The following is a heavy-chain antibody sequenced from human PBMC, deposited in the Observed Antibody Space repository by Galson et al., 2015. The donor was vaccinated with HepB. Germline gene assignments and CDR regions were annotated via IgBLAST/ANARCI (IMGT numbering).Heavy chain of an antibody. CDR2: ISSSSSTI. CDR1: GFTFSSYS. Sequence: SLRLSCAASGFTFSSYSMNWVRQAPGKGLEWVSYISSSSSTIYYADSVKGRFSISRDNAKNTLFLQMNSLRAEDSAVYYRARVSMIQAFDMWGQGTMVTVSS. J-gene: IGHJ3*02. D-gene: IGHD3-22*01. CDR3: ARVSMIQAFDM. V-gene: IGHV3-48*04.